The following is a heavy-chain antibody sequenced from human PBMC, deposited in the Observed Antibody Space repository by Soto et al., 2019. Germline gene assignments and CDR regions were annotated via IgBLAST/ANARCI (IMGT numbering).Heavy chain of an antibody. CDR2: INHSGST. D-gene: IGHD4-17*01. CDR3: ARHPATVTHFDY. J-gene: IGHJ4*02. CDR1: GASISNYY. Sequence: SETLSLTCTVSGASISNYYWSWIRQPPGKGLEWIGEINHSGSTNYNPSLKSRVTISVDTSKNQFSLKLSSVTAADTAVYYCARHPATVTHFDYWGQGTLVTVSS. V-gene: IGHV4-34*01.